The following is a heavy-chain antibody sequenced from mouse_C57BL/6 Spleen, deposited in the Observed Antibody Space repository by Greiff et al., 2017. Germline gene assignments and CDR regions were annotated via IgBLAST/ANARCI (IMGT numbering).Heavy chain of an antibody. V-gene: IGHV1-55*01. CDR2: IYPGSGST. CDR3: ASGLLGVVATSEYFDV. Sequence: QVQLQQPGAELVKPGASVKMSCKASGYTFTSYWITWVKQRPGQGLEWIGDIYPGSGSTNYNEKFKSKATLTVDTSSSTAYMQLSSLTSEDSAVYYCASGLLGVVATSEYFDVWGTGTTVTVSS. J-gene: IGHJ1*03. CDR1: GYTFTSYW. D-gene: IGHD1-1*01.